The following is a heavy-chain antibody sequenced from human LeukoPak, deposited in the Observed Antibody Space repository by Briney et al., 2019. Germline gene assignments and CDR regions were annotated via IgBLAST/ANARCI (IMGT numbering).Heavy chain of an antibody. V-gene: IGHV4-59*08. D-gene: IGHD4-11*01. Sequence: SETLSLTCTVSGGSISSDHWSWIRQPPAKGLEWIGYIYYTGSTNYNPSLKSRLTISVDTSKNQFSLYLSSVTAADTAVYYCARGTVTTRYFDYWGQGTLVTVSS. CDR2: IYYTGST. CDR3: ARGTVTTRYFDY. J-gene: IGHJ4*02. CDR1: GGSISSDH.